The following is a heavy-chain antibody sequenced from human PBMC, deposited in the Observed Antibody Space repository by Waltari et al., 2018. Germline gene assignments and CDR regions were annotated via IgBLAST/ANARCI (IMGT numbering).Heavy chain of an antibody. CDR2: IIPIFGTA. CDR3: ASGYAAYYYYYMDV. D-gene: IGHD3-16*01. V-gene: IGHV1-69*13. J-gene: IGHJ6*03. CDR1: GGPFSSYA. Sequence: QVQLVQSGAEVKKPGSSVKVSCKASGGPFSSYAISWVRPAPGQGLEWMGRIIPIFGTANYAQKFQGRVTITADKSTSTAYMELSSLRSEDTAVYYCASGYAAYYYYYMDVWGKGTTVTISS.